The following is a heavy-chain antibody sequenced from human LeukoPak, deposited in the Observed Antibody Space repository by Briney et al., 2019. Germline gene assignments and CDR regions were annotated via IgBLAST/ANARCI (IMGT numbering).Heavy chain of an antibody. CDR1: GFTFSNYW. J-gene: IGHJ4*02. CDR2: VNPDGSSL. CDR3: ARGGSYGDY. Sequence: GGSLRLSCAASGFTFSNYWMHWVRQVPEKGLVWVSRVNPDGSSLTYANSVKGRFTSSRDNARNTLYLQMNRLRVEDTAVYYCARGGSYGDYWGQAILVTVSS. V-gene: IGHV3-74*01. D-gene: IGHD3-16*01.